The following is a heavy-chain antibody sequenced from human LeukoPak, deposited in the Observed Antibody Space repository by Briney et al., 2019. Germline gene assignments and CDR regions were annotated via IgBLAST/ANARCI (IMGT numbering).Heavy chain of an antibody. J-gene: IGHJ4*02. CDR1: GGSISSYY. Sequence: SETLSLTCTVSGGSISSYYWSWIRQPPGKGLEWIGYIYISGSTNYNPSLKSRVTMSVDTSKNQFSLKLSSVTAADTAVYYCARDRGTWNDDGFDYWGQGTLVTVSS. V-gene: IGHV4-59*12. CDR2: IYISGST. CDR3: ARDRGTWNDDGFDY. D-gene: IGHD1-1*01.